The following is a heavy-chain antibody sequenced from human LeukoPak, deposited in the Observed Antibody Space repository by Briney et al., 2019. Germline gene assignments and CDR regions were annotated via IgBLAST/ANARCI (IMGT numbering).Heavy chain of an antibody. D-gene: IGHD6-19*01. CDR1: GYTFTSYD. V-gene: IGHV1-8*03. CDR3: ARVRVSSGWSHGNWFDP. Sequence: GASVKVSCKASGYTFTSYDINWVRHATGQGLEWMAWMNPNSGNTGYAQKFQGRVTITRNTSISTAYMELSSLRSDDTAVYYCARVRVSSGWSHGNWFDPWGQGTLVTVSS. CDR2: MNPNSGNT. J-gene: IGHJ5*02.